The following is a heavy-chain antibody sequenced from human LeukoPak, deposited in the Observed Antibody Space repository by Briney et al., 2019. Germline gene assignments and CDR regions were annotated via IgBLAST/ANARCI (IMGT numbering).Heavy chain of an antibody. D-gene: IGHD2-2*01. CDR3: ARAGYCSSTACLDY. CDR2: IWYDGSNK. J-gene: IGHJ4*02. V-gene: IGHV3-33*01. CDR1: GFTFSSYG. Sequence: PGRSLTLSCAASGFTFSSYGMHWVRQAPGKGLEWVAVIWYDGSNKYYADSVKGRFTISRDNSKNTLYLQMNSLRVEDTAVYYCARAGYCSSTACLDYWGQGTLVTVSS.